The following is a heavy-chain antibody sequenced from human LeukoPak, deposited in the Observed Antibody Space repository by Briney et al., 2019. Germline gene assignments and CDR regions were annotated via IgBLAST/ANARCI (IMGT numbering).Heavy chain of an antibody. D-gene: IGHD7-27*01. CDR3: ASTPRTGDDAFDI. CDR1: GGSLSSYY. CDR2: IYYSGST. V-gene: IGHV4-59*06. J-gene: IGHJ3*02. Sequence: SETLSLTCTVSGGSLSSYYWSWIRQPPGKGLEWIGYIYYSGSTYYNPSLKSRVTISVDTSKNQFSLKLSSVTAADTAVYYCASTPRTGDDAFDIWGQGTMVTVSS.